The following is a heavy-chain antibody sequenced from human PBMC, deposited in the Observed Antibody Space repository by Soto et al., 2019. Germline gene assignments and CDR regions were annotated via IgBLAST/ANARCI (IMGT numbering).Heavy chain of an antibody. CDR3: ANQPPYYGSGSSPLSFDP. CDR1: GFTFSSYG. Sequence: QVQLVESGGGVVQPGRSLRLSCAASGFTFSSYGMHWVRQAPGKGLEWVAVISYDGSNKYYADSVKGRFTISRDNSKNTLYLQMNSLRAEDTAVYYCANQPPYYGSGSSPLSFDPWGQGTLVTVSS. V-gene: IGHV3-30*18. J-gene: IGHJ5*02. CDR2: ISYDGSNK. D-gene: IGHD3-10*01.